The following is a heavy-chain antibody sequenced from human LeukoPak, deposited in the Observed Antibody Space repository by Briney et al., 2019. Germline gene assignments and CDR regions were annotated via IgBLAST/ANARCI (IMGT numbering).Heavy chain of an antibody. CDR1: GYSFTSYG. CDR3: ARGYCSGGSCPDEFDY. Sequence: GASVKVSCKASGYSFTSYGISWVRQAPGQGLEWMGWISAYNGNTNYAQKLQGRVTMTTDTSTSTAYMELRSLRSDDTAVYYCARGYCSGGSCPDEFDYWGQGTLVTVSS. J-gene: IGHJ4*02. D-gene: IGHD2-15*01. V-gene: IGHV1-18*01. CDR2: ISAYNGNT.